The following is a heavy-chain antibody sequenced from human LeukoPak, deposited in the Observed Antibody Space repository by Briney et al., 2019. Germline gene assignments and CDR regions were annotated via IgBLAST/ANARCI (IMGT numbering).Heavy chain of an antibody. D-gene: IGHD5-24*01. J-gene: IGHJ5*02. CDR3: ARDNSVRDEAWWFNP. CDR2: IIPIFGTA. Sequence: SVKVSCKASGYTFTSYGISWVRQAPGQGLEWMGGIIPIFGTANYAQKFQGRVTITADKSTSTAYMELSSLRSEDTAVYYCARDNSVRDEAWWFNPWGQGTLVTVSS. V-gene: IGHV1-69*06. CDR1: GYTFTSYG.